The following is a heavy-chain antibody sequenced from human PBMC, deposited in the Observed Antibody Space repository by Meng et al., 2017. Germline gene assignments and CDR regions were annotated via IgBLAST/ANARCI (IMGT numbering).Heavy chain of an antibody. CDR2: IYTSGST. D-gene: IGHD5-18*01. CDR3: ASARGYSYGYVMSQDYYGMDV. CDR1: GGSISSGSYY. V-gene: IGHV4-61*02. J-gene: IGHJ6*02. Sequence: LRLSCTVSGGSISSGSYYWSWIRQPAGKGLEWIGRIYTSGSTNYNPSLKSRVTISVDTSKNQFSLKLSSVTAADTAVYYFASARGYSYGYVMSQDYYGMDVWGQGTTVTVSS.